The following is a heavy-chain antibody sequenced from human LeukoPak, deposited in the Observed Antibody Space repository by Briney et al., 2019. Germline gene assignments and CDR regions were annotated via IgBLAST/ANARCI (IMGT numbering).Heavy chain of an antibody. CDR1: GFTFSSYA. CDR2: MSGSGART. J-gene: IGHJ4*02. D-gene: IGHD3-22*01. CDR3: AKGYYYDNSGESYFDY. V-gene: IGHV3-23*01. Sequence: GSLRLSCAASGFTFSSYAMSWVRQAPGKGLEWVSLMSGSGARTYYADSVKGRFTISRDNSKNTLYLHMNSLRAEDTAVYYCAKGYYYDNSGESYFDYWGQGTLVTVSS.